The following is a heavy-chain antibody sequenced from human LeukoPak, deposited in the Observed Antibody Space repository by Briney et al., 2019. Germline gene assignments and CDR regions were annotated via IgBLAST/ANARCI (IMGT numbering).Heavy chain of an antibody. CDR1: GYTFTGYY. CDR3: ARSRIAAATTREFDP. Sequence: ASVKVSCKASGYTFTGYYMHWVRQAPGQGLEWVGWINPNSGGTNYAQKFQGWVTLTRDTSISTAYMELSRLRSDATAVYYCARSRIAAATTREFDPWGQGTLVTVSS. CDR2: INPNSGGT. J-gene: IGHJ5*02. D-gene: IGHD6-13*01. V-gene: IGHV1-2*04.